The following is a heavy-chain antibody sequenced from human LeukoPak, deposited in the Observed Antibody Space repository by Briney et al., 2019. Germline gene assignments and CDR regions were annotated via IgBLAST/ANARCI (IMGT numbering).Heavy chain of an antibody. D-gene: IGHD1-26*01. CDR3: ARGEGDY. CDR2: INWNGGTK. V-gene: IGHV3-20*04. CDR1: GLTSDNYG. J-gene: IGHJ4*02. Sequence: GGSLTLSCAASGLTSDNYGMSWVRQAPGKGLEWVSGINWNGGTKGYAAPVKGRFTISRDNAKNSLYLQMNSVRAEDTALYYGARGEGDYWGQGTLVTVSS.